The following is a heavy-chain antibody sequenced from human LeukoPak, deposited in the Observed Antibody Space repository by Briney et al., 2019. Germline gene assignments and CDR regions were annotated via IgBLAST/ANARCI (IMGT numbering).Heavy chain of an antibody. CDR3: ASDLIRADIVATIGSGDVDYYYGMDV. V-gene: IGHV1-2*02. CDR2: INPNSGGT. D-gene: IGHD5-12*01. Sequence: ASVKVSCKASGYTFTGYYMHWVRQAPGQGLEWMGWINPNSGGTNYAQKFQGRVTMTWDTSISTAYMELSRLRSDDTAVYNCASDLIRADIVATIGSGDVDYYYGMDVWGQGTTVTVSS. J-gene: IGHJ6*02. CDR1: GYTFTGYY.